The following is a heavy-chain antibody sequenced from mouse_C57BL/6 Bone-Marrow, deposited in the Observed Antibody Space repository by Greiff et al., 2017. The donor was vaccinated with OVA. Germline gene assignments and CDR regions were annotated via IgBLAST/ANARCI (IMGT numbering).Heavy chain of an antibody. D-gene: IGHD1-1*01. V-gene: IGHV1-81*01. J-gene: IGHJ1*03. CDR2: IYPRSGNT. CDR1: GYTFTSYG. CDR3: ARGDYGSSYGYFDV. Sequence: QVQLKQSGAELARPGASVKLSCKASGYTFTSYGISWVKQRTGQGLEWIGEIYPRSGNTYYNEKFKGKATLTADKSSSTAYMELRSLTSEDSAVYFCARGDYGSSYGYFDVWGTGTTVTVSS.